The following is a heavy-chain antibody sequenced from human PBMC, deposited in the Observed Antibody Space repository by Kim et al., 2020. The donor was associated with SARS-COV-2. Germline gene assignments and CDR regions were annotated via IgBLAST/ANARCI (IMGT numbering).Heavy chain of an antibody. D-gene: IGHD5-12*01. J-gene: IGHJ6*02. CDR3: AKASGYAHYYYYGMDV. Sequence: SWKGRFTISRDNSTNSLYLQMNSLRTEDTALYYCAKASGYAHYYYYGMDVWGQGTTVTVSS. V-gene: IGHV3-43*01.